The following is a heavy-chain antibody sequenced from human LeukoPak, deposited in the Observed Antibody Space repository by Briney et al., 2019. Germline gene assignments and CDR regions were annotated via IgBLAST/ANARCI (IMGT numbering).Heavy chain of an antibody. J-gene: IGHJ6*03. V-gene: IGHV3-30*07. CDR3: AKAGGNSGYDNYYYMDV. Sequence: GGSLRLSCAASGFTFSSYAMHWVRQAPGKGLEWVAVISYDGSNKYYADSVKGRFTISRDNSKNTLYLQMNSLRAEDTAVYYCAKAGGNSGYDNYYYMDVWGKGTTVTVSS. D-gene: IGHD5-12*01. CDR1: GFTFSSYA. CDR2: ISYDGSNK.